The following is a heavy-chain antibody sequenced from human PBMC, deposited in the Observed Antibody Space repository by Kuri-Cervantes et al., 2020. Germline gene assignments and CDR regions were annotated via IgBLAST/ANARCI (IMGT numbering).Heavy chain of an antibody. Sequence: ASVKVSCKASGYTFTSYGISWVRQAPGQGLEWMGWISAYNGNTNYAQKFQGRVTITRDTSASTAYMELSSLRSEDTAVYYCARGGGGYYGSGTYNWFDPWGQGTLVTVSS. D-gene: IGHD3-10*01. V-gene: IGHV1-18*01. CDR2: ISAYNGNT. CDR1: GYTFTSYG. J-gene: IGHJ5*02. CDR3: ARGGGGYYGSGTYNWFDP.